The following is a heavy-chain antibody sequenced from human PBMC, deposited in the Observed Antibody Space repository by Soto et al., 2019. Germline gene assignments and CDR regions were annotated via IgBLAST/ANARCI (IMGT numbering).Heavy chain of an antibody. J-gene: IGHJ4*02. D-gene: IGHD3-16*01. CDR3: AHSPWGAAPDY. V-gene: IGHV2-5*01. CDR2: IYWNDDK. CDR1: GFSLSARGVG. Sequence: QITLKESGPTLVKPTQPLTLTCTFSGFSLSARGVGVAWIRQPPGKALEWLALIYWNDDKRYSPSLQSRLTITKDASKNQVVFSMTNVDPADTATYYCAHSPWGAAPDYWGQGTLVTVSS.